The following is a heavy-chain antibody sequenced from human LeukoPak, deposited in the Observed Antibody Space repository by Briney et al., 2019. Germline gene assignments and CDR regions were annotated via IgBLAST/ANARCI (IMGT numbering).Heavy chain of an antibody. CDR1: GFTFSSYN. CDR2: IKQDGSDK. Sequence: GGSLRLSCAASGFTFSSYNMNWVRQAPGKGLEWVANIKQDGSDKYYVDSVKGRFTISRDNAKNSPYPQMNSLRAEDTAVYYCARDPYDSSWGLCYFDYWGQGNLVTVSS. D-gene: IGHD3-22*01. CDR3: ARDPYDSSWGLCYFDY. J-gene: IGHJ4*02. V-gene: IGHV3-7*04.